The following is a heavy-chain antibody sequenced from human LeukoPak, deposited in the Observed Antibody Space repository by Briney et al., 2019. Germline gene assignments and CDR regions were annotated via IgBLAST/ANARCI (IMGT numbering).Heavy chain of an antibody. Sequence: SGTLSLTCAVSGGSISSSNWWNWVRQPPGKGLEWTGEIYHSGSTYYNPSLKSRVTISIDKSKNQFSLKVTSVTAADTAVYYCARKDQYCSGGSCYSRGWFDPWGQGTLVTVSS. CDR2: IYHSGST. CDR1: GGSISSSNW. D-gene: IGHD2-15*01. CDR3: ARKDQYCSGGSCYSRGWFDP. J-gene: IGHJ5*02. V-gene: IGHV4-4*02.